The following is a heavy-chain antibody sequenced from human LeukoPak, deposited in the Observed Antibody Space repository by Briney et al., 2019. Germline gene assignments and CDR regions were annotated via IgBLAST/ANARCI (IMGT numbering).Heavy chain of an antibody. V-gene: IGHV3-21*01. Sequence: PGGSLRLSCAASGFTFSSYSMNWVRQAPGKGLEWVSSISSSSSYIYYADSVKGRFTISRDNAKKSLYLQMNSLRAEDTAVYYCARVAPHYYDSSGYYDFDYWGQGTLVTVSS. CDR2: ISSSSSYI. D-gene: IGHD3-22*01. CDR3: ARVAPHYYDSSGYYDFDY. J-gene: IGHJ4*02. CDR1: GFTFSSYS.